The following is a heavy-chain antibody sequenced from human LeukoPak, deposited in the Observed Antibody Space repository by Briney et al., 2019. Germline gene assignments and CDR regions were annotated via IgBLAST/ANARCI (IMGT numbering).Heavy chain of an antibody. CDR3: ARAELRYFDWPPGDY. D-gene: IGHD3-9*01. Sequence: ASVKGSCKASGYTFTSYDINWGGQATGQGLEGMGWINPNSGNTGYAQKFQGRVTMTRNTSISTAYMELSSLRSEDTAVYYCARAELRYFDWPPGDYWGQGTLVTVSS. CDR1: GYTFTSYD. J-gene: IGHJ4*02. CDR2: INPNSGNT. V-gene: IGHV1-8*01.